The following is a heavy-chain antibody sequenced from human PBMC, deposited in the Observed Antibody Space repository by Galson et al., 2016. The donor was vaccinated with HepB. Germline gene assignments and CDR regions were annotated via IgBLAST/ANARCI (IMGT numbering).Heavy chain of an antibody. Sequence: SVKVSCKASGYTFTSYDINWVRQATGQGLEWMGWVNPNSGNTGYAQKFQGRVTMTRNTSITTAYMELSSLRSEDTAVYYCARPSGRKRLEQKGAFDIWGQGTVVTVSS. V-gene: IGHV1-8*01. CDR3: ARPSGRKRLEQKGAFDI. CDR1: GYTFTSYD. D-gene: IGHD1/OR15-1a*01. J-gene: IGHJ3*02. CDR2: VNPNSGNT.